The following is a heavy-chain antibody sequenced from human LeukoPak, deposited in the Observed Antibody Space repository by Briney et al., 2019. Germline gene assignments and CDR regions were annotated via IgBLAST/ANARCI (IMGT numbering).Heavy chain of an antibody. CDR2: IDPSGVP. V-gene: IGHV1-46*01. D-gene: IGHD6-13*01. CDR3: ARDISSSWFFDP. Sequence: ASVKVSCKASGYTFTSYYMHWVRQAPGQGLEWMGIIDPSGVPTYAQKFQGRVTMTRDTSTSTIYMELSSLRSEDTAVYYCARDISSSWFFDPWGQGTLVTVSS. J-gene: IGHJ5*02. CDR1: GYTFTSYY.